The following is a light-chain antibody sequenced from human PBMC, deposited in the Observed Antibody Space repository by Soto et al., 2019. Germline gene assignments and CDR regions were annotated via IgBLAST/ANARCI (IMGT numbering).Light chain of an antibody. CDR2: AAS. J-gene: IGKJ4*01. CDR1: QGISTY. CDR3: QKYESAPAT. V-gene: IGKV1-27*01. Sequence: DIQMTQSPSSLSASVGDGVTITCRASQGISTYLAWYQQKPGQVPKLLIYAASSLQSGVPSRISGSGSGTDFTLTISSLQPEDVATYYCQKYESAPATFGGGTKVEIK.